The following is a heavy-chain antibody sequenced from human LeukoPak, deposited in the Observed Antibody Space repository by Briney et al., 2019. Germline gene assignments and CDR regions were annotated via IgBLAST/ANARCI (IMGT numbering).Heavy chain of an antibody. CDR3: AKVGVVPAATGIYYFDY. Sequence: GGSLRLSCAASGFTFSSYGMHWVRQAPGKGLEWVAFIRYDGSNKYYADSVKGRFTISRDNSKNTLCLQMNSLRAEDTAVYYCAKVGVVPAATGIYYFDYWGQGTLVTVSS. CDR1: GFTFSSYG. CDR2: IRYDGSNK. V-gene: IGHV3-30*02. J-gene: IGHJ4*02. D-gene: IGHD2-2*01.